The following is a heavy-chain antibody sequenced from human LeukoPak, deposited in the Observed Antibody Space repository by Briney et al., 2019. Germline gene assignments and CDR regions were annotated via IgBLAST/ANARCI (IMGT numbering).Heavy chain of an antibody. V-gene: IGHV4-59*08. CDR2: ISYSGST. J-gene: IGHJ4*02. CDR1: GGSITGYY. CDR3: VRHSGGTTYDY. Sequence: SETLSRTCTVSGGSITGYYWSWIRQAPGKGLEWIAYISYSGSTSYNPSLRSRVTISVDTSKNLFSLNLSSLTAADTAVYYCVRHSGGTTYDYWGQGIQVTVSS. D-gene: IGHD1-7*01.